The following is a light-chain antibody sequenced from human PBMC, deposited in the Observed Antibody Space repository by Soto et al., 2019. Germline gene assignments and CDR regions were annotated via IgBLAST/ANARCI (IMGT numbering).Light chain of an antibody. J-gene: IGLJ1*01. CDR3: CSYAGEYKYV. CDR1: SSVGGAYHS. V-gene: IGLV2-11*01. Sequence: QSALTQPRPVSGSPGQSVAISCTGSSSVGGAYHSASWYQQRPGAAPNLLIHDVNKRPPGVPDRFSASKSGNTAYLTISGLQAEDEADYYCCSYAGEYKYVFGSGTKVTVL. CDR2: DVN.